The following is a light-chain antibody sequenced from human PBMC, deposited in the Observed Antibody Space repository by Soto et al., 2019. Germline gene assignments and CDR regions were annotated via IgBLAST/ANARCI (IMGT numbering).Light chain of an antibody. CDR3: AAWDDSLNAWV. V-gene: IGLV1-44*01. CDR2: SNN. CDR1: SSNIGSNT. J-gene: IGLJ3*02. Sequence: QAVVTQPPSASGTPGQRVTISCSGSSSNIGSNTVNWYQQLPGTAPKRLIYSNNQRPSGVPDRFSGSEFGTSASLAISGLLSEDEADYYCAAWDDSLNAWVFGGGTQLTVL.